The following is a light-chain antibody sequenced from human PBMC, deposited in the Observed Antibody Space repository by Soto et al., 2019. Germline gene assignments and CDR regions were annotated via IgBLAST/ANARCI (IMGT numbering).Light chain of an antibody. V-gene: IGKV3-15*01. CDR2: GAS. CDR1: QSVSSSY. CDR3: QQYDNWPLT. Sequence: EIVLTQSPGTLSLSPGERATLSCGASQSVSSSYLAWYQQKPGQAPRLLIYGASTRATGFPARFSGSGSGTDFTLTISSLQSEDFAVYYCQQYDNWPLTFGGGTKVDIK. J-gene: IGKJ4*01.